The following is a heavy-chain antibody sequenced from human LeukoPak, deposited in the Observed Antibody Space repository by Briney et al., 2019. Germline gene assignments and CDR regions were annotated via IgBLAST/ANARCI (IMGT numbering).Heavy chain of an antibody. Sequence: GGSLRLSCVASGFPFSSYWMTWVRQAPGKGLEWVSAISGSGGSTYYADSVKGRFTISRDNSKNTLYLQMNSLRAEDTAVYYCATGSSDWGYGMDVWGQGTTVTVSS. CDR3: ATGSSDWGYGMDV. V-gene: IGHV3-23*01. CDR2: ISGSGGST. J-gene: IGHJ6*02. CDR1: GFPFSSYW. D-gene: IGHD6-19*01.